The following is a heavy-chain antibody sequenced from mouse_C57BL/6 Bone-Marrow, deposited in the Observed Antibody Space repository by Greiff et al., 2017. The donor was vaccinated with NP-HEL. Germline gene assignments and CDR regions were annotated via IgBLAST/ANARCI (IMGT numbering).Heavy chain of an antibody. J-gene: IGHJ4*01. Sequence: VQLQQSGAELVMPGASVKLSCKASGYTFTSYWMHWVKQRPGQGLEWIGEIDPSDSYTNYHQKFTGKSTLHVAKSSSTAYMQLSRLTSEDSAVYYCARWIYYGSSYNYYAMDYWGQGTSVTVSA. D-gene: IGHD1-1*01. CDR3: ARWIYYGSSYNYYAMDY. CDR2: IDPSDSYT. CDR1: GYTFTSYW. V-gene: IGHV1-69*01.